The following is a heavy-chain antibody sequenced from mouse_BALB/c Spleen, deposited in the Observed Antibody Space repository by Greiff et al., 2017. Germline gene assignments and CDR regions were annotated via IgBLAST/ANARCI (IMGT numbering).Heavy chain of an antibody. CDR3: ARMGYGNPWFAY. Sequence: DVHLVESGGGLVQPGGSRKLSCAASGFTFSSFGMHWVRQAPEKGLEWVAYISSGSSTIYYADTVKGRFTISRDNPKNTLFLQMTSLRSEDTAMYYCARMGYGNPWFAYWGQGTLVTVSA. V-gene: IGHV5-17*02. CDR2: ISSGSSTI. J-gene: IGHJ3*01. CDR1: GFTFSSFG. D-gene: IGHD2-10*02.